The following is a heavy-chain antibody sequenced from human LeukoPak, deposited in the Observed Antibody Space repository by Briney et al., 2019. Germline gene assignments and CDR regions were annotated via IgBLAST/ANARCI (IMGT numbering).Heavy chain of an antibody. CDR1: GYTFTGYY. D-gene: IGHD4-17*01. CDR3: AGDNSPPMYGDLRYYFDY. J-gene: IGHJ4*02. CDR2: IIPIFGTA. Sequence: GASVKVSCKASGYTFTGYYMHWVRQAPGQGLEWMGGIIPIFGTANYAQKFQGRVTITADKSTGTAYMELSSLRSEDTAVYYCAGDNSPPMYGDLRYYFDYWGQGTLVTVSS. V-gene: IGHV1-69*06.